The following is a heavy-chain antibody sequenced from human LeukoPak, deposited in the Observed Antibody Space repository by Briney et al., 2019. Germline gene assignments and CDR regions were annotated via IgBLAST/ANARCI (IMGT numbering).Heavy chain of an antibody. CDR3: ARGDYYGSGTYPLYDN. CDR2: ISYDGSNK. Sequence: GGSLRLSCAASGFTFSSYGMHWVRQAPGKGLEWVAVISYDGSNKYYADSVKGRFTISRDNSNNTLYLQMNSLRAEDTAVYFCARGDYYGSGTYPLYDNWGQGTLVTVSS. D-gene: IGHD3-10*01. J-gene: IGHJ4*02. V-gene: IGHV3-30*03. CDR1: GFTFSSYG.